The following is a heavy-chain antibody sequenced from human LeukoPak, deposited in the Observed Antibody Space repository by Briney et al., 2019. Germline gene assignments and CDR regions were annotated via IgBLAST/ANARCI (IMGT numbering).Heavy chain of an antibody. D-gene: IGHD3-10*01. CDR1: GFTFSSYA. J-gene: IGHJ4*02. V-gene: IGHV3-23*01. Sequence: GGSLRLSCAASGFTFSSYAVSWVRQAPGRGLEWVSAISGSGGSTYYADSVKGRFTISRDNSKNTLYLQVNSLRAEDTAVYYCAKDVAYYYGSGKPWDDYWGQGTLVTVSS. CDR2: ISGSGGST. CDR3: AKDVAYYYGSGKPWDDY.